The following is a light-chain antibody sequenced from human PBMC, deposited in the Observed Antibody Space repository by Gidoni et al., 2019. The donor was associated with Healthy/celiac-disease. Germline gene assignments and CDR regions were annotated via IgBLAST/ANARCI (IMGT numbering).Light chain of an antibody. CDR1: QDISNY. Sequence: DIQMTQSPSSLSASVGDRVTITCQASQDISNYLHWYQQKPGKAPKLLIFDASSWETGVTSWFSGSRAGTDFTSTISSRQPDDISTYYCRQYGNLPFTFGPGTKVDIK. CDR3: RQYGNLPFT. J-gene: IGKJ3*01. V-gene: IGKV1-33*01. CDR2: DAS.